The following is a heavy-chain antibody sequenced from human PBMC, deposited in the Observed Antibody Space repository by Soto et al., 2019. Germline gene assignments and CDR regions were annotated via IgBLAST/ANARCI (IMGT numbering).Heavy chain of an antibody. CDR2: ISSSSSYI. CDR1: GFTFSNYN. D-gene: IGHD4-17*01. CDR3: ARPNVIYYGDYTPVALDF. V-gene: IGHV3-21*01. J-gene: IGHJ3*01. Sequence: EVQLVESGGGLVKPGGSLRLSCAASGFTFSNYNMNWVRQAPGKGLEWVSSISSSSSYIYYADSMKGRFTIPRDNVKNSLYLQMNSLRAEDTAVYYCARPNVIYYGDYTPVALDFWGQETMLTVSS.